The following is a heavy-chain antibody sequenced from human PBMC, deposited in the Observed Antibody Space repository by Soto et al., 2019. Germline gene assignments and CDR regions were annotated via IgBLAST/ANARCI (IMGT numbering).Heavy chain of an antibody. CDR2: IPSGGNA. CDR1: GFTVSNIY. V-gene: IGHV3-66*01. Sequence: EVHLVESGGDLVQPGGSLRLSCAASGFTVSNIYMRWVRQAPGKGLEWVSSIPSGGNADYADSVKGRFTISRDNSKNTLHLQMDNRRGEDMAMYYCLVWSPPFAYWGQGILVTVSA. D-gene: IGHD3-16*01. J-gene: IGHJ4*02. CDR3: LVWSPPFAY.